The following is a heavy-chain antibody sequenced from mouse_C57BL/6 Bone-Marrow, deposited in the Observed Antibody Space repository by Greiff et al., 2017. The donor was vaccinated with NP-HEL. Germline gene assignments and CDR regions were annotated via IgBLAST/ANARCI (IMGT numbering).Heavy chain of an antibody. D-gene: IGHD2-4*01. V-gene: IGHV1-15*01. CDR2: IDPETGGT. CDR1: GYTFTDYE. J-gene: IGHJ4*01. Sequence: VKLMESGAELVRPGASVTLSCKASGYTFTDYEMHWVKQTPVHGLEWIGAIDPETGGTAYNQKFKGKAILTADKSSSTAYMELLSLTSSDSAVYYCTRGGITTTDDYYAMDYWGQGTSVTVSS. CDR3: TRGGITTTDDYYAMDY.